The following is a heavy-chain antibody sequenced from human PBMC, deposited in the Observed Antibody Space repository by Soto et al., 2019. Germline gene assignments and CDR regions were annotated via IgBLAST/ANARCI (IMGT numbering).Heavy chain of an antibody. CDR3: ARGNHRWLQLWYFDL. V-gene: IGHV1-69*05. Sequence: QVQLVQSGAEVKKPGSSVTVSCKASGGTFSSYTISWVRQAPGQGLEWMGGIIPIFGTANYAQKFQGRVTXPXXXSXXTAYMELSSLRSEDTAVYYCARGNHRWLQLWYFDLWGRGTLVPVSS. CDR2: IIPIFGTA. J-gene: IGHJ2*01. CDR1: GGTFSSYT. D-gene: IGHD5-12*01.